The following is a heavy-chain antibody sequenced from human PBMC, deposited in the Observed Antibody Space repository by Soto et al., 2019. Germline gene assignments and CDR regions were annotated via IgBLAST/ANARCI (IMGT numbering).Heavy chain of an antibody. D-gene: IGHD3-10*01. CDR2: INSDGSST. CDR3: ASYGSGSFGMDV. V-gene: IGHV3-74*01. J-gene: IGHJ6*02. Sequence: VGSLRLSCAASGFTFSSYWMHWVRQAPGKGLVWVSRINSDGSSTSYADSVKGRFTISRDNAKNTLYLQMNSLRAEDTAVYYCASYGSGSFGMDVWGQGTTVTVS. CDR1: GFTFSSYW.